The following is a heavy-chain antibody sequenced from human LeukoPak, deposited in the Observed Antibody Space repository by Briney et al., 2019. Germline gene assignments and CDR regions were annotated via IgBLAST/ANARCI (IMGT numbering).Heavy chain of an antibody. V-gene: IGHV4-59*01. Sequence: PAETLSLTCSVSGASINGYFGNWVRQTPEKRLEWIGYVSHTGATTSNPTRKSRGSITIDTSTSQIVPTITSVPAADSALYYCARDRRGSFCSFDLWGPGTIVSVSA. CDR2: VSHTGAT. CDR1: GASINGYF. CDR3: ARDRRGSFCSFDL. J-gene: IGHJ4*01. D-gene: IGHD1-26*01.